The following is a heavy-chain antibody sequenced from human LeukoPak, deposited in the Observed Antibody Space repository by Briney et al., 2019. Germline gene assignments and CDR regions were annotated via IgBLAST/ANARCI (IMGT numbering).Heavy chain of an antibody. D-gene: IGHD1-7*01. CDR2: IYTSGST. CDR1: GGSISSGSYY. Sequence: SETLSLTCTVSGGSISSGSYYWSWIRQPAGKGLEWIGRIYTSGSTNYNPSLKSRVTISVDTSKNQFSLKLSSVTAADTAVYYCARYPGTTWSRYYFDYWGQGTLVTVSS. J-gene: IGHJ4*02. CDR3: ARYPGTTWSRYYFDY. V-gene: IGHV4-61*02.